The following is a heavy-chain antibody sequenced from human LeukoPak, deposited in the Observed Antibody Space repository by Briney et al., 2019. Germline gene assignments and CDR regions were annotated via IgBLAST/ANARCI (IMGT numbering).Heavy chain of an antibody. J-gene: IGHJ4*02. CDR3: VREDTPATANY. CDR2: ISGGGDIT. V-gene: IGHV3-23*01. D-gene: IGHD2-21*02. Sequence: GGSLRLSCAASGFTFANHAMSWVRQTAGKGLEWGSAISGGGDITYYADSVKGRFTISRDNSKDTLFLQMHSLRPGDTAVYYCVREDTPATANYWGQGTLVTISS. CDR1: GFTFANHA.